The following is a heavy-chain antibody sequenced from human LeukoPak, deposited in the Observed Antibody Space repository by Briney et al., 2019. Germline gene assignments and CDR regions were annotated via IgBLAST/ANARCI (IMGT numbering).Heavy chain of an antibody. Sequence: ASVKVSCKVSGYTLTELSMHWVRQAPGKGLEWMGGFDPEDGETIYAQKFQGRVTMTEDTSTDTAYMELSSLRSEDTAVYYCATLRFLEWLNYYYYMDVRGKGTTVTVSS. J-gene: IGHJ6*03. CDR2: FDPEDGET. V-gene: IGHV1-24*01. CDR3: ATLRFLEWLNYYYYMDV. D-gene: IGHD3-3*01. CDR1: GYTLTELS.